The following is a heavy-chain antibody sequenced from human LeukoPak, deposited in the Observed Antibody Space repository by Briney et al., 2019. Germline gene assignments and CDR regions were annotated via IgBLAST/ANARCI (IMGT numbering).Heavy chain of an antibody. Sequence: ASVKVSCKASGGTFSSYAISWVRQAPGQGLEWMGGIIPIFGTANYAQKFQGRVTITADESTSTAYMELSSLRPEDTAVYYCARRHYYDSSGYYDYWGQGTLVTVSS. V-gene: IGHV1-69*13. CDR2: IIPIFGTA. D-gene: IGHD3-22*01. CDR3: ARRHYYDSSGYYDY. J-gene: IGHJ4*02. CDR1: GGTFSSYA.